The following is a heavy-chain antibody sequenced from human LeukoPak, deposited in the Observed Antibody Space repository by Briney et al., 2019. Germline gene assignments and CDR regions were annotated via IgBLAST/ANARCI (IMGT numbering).Heavy chain of an antibody. CDR3: AKIYNLLSGYYRDY. V-gene: IGHV3-7*01. CDR1: GFTFSNYW. J-gene: IGHJ4*02. D-gene: IGHD3-3*01. CDR2: IKQDGSEK. Sequence: GGSLRLSCGVSGFTFSNYWMSWVRQAPGKGLEWVANIKQDGSEKYYVDSVKGRFTASRDNAKNSLYLQMNSLRVEDTAVYYCAKIYNLLSGYYRDYWGQGTLVTVSS.